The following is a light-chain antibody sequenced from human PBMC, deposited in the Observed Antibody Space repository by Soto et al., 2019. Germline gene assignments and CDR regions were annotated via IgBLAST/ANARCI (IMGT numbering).Light chain of an antibody. CDR2: DVT. V-gene: IGLV2-14*01. Sequence: QSALTQPASVSGSPGQSITISCTGTSRDVGAYDFVSWYQHYPGKAPKLVTFDVTHRPPGISDRFSGSKSANTASLTISGLQAEDEAFYYCSSYTTRSTLVFGGGTKVTVL. CDR1: SRDVGAYDF. J-gene: IGLJ2*01. CDR3: SSYTTRSTLV.